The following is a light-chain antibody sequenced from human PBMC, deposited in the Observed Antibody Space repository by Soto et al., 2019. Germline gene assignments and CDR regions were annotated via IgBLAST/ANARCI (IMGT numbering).Light chain of an antibody. Sequence: DIQMTQSPSSLSASVGGRVAITCRASQSISSYLNWYQQKPGKAPKLLIYAASTLQSGVPSRFSGSGSGTEFTLTISSLQPEDFATYYCQQLNSYLITFGQGTRLEIK. J-gene: IGKJ5*01. V-gene: IGKV1-9*01. CDR2: AAS. CDR3: QQLNSYLIT. CDR1: QSISSY.